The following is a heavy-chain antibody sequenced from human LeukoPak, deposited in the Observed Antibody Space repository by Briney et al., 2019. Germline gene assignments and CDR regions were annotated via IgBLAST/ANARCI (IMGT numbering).Heavy chain of an antibody. CDR1: GGSFSGYY. Sequence: SETLSLTCAVYGGSFSGYYWSWIRQPPGKGLEWIGYIYYSGSTNYNPSLKSRVTISVDTSKNQFSLKLSSVTAADTAVYYCARGGRYYYDSSGYSHWGQGTLVTVSS. D-gene: IGHD3-22*01. V-gene: IGHV4-59*01. CDR2: IYYSGST. CDR3: ARGGRYYYDSSGYSH. J-gene: IGHJ4*02.